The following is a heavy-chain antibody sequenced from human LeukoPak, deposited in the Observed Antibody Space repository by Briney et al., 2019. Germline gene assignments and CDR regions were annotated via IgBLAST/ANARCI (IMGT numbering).Heavy chain of an antibody. D-gene: IGHD3-10*02. J-gene: IGHJ6*04. Sequence: GGPLRLSCAASGFTFSNYAMHWVRQAPGKGLEWVAVISYDGSNKYYTDSVKGRFTISGDSSKNTLYLQMNSLRPEDTAVYYCAELGITMIGGVWGKGTTVIISS. CDR1: GFTFSNYA. CDR2: ISYDGSNK. V-gene: IGHV3-30*04. CDR3: AELGITMIGGV.